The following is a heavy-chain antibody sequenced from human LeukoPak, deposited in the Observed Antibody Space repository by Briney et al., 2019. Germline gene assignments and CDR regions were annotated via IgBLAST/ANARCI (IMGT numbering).Heavy chain of an antibody. J-gene: IGHJ3*02. CDR1: GFTFSSYS. Sequence: GGSLILSCAASGFTFSSYSMNWVRQAPGKGLEWVSYISSSSSTIYYADSVKGRFTMSRDNAKNTLYLQMNSLRDEDTAVYYCARDRLGAWDSSGYYGDAFDIWGQGTMVTVSS. D-gene: IGHD3-22*01. V-gene: IGHV3-48*02. CDR2: ISSSSSTI. CDR3: ARDRLGAWDSSGYYGDAFDI.